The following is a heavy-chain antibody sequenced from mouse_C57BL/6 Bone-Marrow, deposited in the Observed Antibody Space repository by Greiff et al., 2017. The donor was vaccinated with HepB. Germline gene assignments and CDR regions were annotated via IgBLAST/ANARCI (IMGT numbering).Heavy chain of an antibody. V-gene: IGHV14-4*01. CDR3: TALSSGGFSY. J-gene: IGHJ3*01. CDR1: GFNIKDDY. CDR2: IDPENGDT. Sequence: VQLQQSGAELVRPGASVKLSCTASGFNIKDDYMHWVKQRPEQGLEWIGWIDPENGDTEYASKFQGKATITADTSSNTAYLQLSSLTSEDTAVYYCTALSSGGFSYWGQGTLVTVSA. D-gene: IGHD3-2*02.